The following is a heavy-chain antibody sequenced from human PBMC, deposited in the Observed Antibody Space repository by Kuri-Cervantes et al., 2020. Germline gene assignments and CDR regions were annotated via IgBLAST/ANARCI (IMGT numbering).Heavy chain of an antibody. CDR3: ARSLLSRGNV. Sequence: LSLTCAASGFTFSSYSMNWVRQAPGKGLEWVSSISSSSSYIYYADSVKGRFTISRDNAKNSLYLQMNSLRAEDTAVYYCARSLLSRGNVWGKGTTVTVSS. CDR1: GFTFSSYS. J-gene: IGHJ6*04. CDR2: ISSSSSYI. V-gene: IGHV3-21*01.